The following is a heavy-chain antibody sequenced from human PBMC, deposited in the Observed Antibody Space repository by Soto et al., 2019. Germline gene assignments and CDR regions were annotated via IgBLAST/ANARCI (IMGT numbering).Heavy chain of an antibody. D-gene: IGHD1-1*01. CDR3: ARGRYGDY. V-gene: IGHV1-18*01. CDR2: ISAHNGNT. J-gene: IGHJ4*02. CDR1: TSYG. Sequence: TSYGITWVRQAPGQGLEWMGWISAHNGNTDYAQKLQGRAIVTRDTSTSTAYMELRSLISDDTAVYYCARGRYGDYWGQGAMVTVSS.